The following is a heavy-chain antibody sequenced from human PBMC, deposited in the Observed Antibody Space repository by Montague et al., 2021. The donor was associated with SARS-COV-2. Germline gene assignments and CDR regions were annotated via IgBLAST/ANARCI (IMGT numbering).Heavy chain of an antibody. Sequence: SETLSLTCSVSGDSITTHNWPWIRQLAGKGLEWIGRMHFTGKTNFSPFFRSRLTMSADTSKNQFSLKLTSVTAADTAIDYWAIDRFDFGAGGRGTIDFWGQGTLVTVSS. D-gene: IGHD4/OR15-4a*01. J-gene: IGHJ4*02. CDR3: AIDRFDFGAGGRGTIDF. CDR2: MHFTGKT. CDR1: GDSITTHN. V-gene: IGHV4-4*07.